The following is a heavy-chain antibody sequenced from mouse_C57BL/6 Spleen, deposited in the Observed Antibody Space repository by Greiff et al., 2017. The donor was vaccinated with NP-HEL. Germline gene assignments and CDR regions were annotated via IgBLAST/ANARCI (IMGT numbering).Heavy chain of an antibody. D-gene: IGHD2-12*01. CDR2: INPNNGGT. J-gene: IGHJ2*01. CDR3: ARLRRGEYYFDY. CDR1: GYTFTDYY. Sequence: EVQLQQSGPELVKPGASVKISCKASGYTFTDYYMNWVKQSHGKSLEWIGDINPNNGGTSYNQKFKGKATLTVDKSSSTAYMELRSLTSEDSAVYYCARLRRGEYYFDYWGQGTTLTVSS. V-gene: IGHV1-26*01.